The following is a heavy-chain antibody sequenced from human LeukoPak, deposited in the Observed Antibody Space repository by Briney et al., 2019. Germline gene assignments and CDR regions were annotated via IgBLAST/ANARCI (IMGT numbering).Heavy chain of an antibody. CDR3: AKGACRAAHDC. Sequence: PGGSLRLSCAASGFTFSTYGMHWVRQAPGKGLEWVAFIRYDGNNNYYADSVKGRFTISRDNSKNTLYLQMNSLRAEDTAIYYCAKGACRAAHDCWGQGTLVTVSS. CDR2: IRYDGNNN. J-gene: IGHJ4*02. CDR1: GFTFSTYG. D-gene: IGHD6-13*01. V-gene: IGHV3-30*02.